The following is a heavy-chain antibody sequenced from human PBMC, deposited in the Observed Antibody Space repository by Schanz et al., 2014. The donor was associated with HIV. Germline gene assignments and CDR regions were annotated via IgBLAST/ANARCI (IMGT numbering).Heavy chain of an antibody. V-gene: IGHV3-23*01. J-gene: IGHJ5*02. CDR2: ISATGGST. Sequence: EVQLLESGGGLVQPGGSLRLSCAASGFTFSSYAMSWVRQAPGKGLEWVSAISATGGSTYYADSVKGRFTISRDNSRNALYLHMNSLRADDTAIYYCVKAYSSGFSGAGSWGQGALVTVSS. CDR1: GFTFSSYA. CDR3: VKAYSSGFSGAGS. D-gene: IGHD5-18*01.